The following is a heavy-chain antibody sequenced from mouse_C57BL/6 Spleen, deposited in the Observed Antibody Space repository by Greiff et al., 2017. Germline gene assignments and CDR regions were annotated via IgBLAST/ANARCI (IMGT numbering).Heavy chain of an antibody. Sequence: QVQLQQPGAELVRPGSSVKLSCKASGYTFTSYWMDWVKQRPGQGLEWIGNIYPSDSETHYNQKFKDKATLTVDKSSSTAYMQLSSLTSEDSAVYCCARGGNYAAWFAYWGQGTLVTVSA. CDR2: IYPSDSET. CDR1: GYTFTSYW. V-gene: IGHV1-61*01. D-gene: IGHD2-1*01. CDR3: ARGGNYAAWFAY. J-gene: IGHJ3*01.